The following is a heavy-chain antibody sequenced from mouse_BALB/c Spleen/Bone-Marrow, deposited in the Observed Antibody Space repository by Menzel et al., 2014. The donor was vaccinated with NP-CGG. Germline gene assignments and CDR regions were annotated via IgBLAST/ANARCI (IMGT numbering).Heavy chain of an antibody. J-gene: IGHJ4*01. CDR2: ISGGSSII. V-gene: IGHV5-17*02. CDR1: GFTFSSFG. Sequence: EVQVAESGGGLVQPGGSRKLSCAASGFTFSSFGMHWVRQAPEKGLEWVAYISGGSSIIYYADTVKGRFTISRDNPKNTLFLQMTSLRSEDTAIYYCARKDYFGYAAMDYWGQGTSVTVSS. CDR3: ARKDYFGYAAMDY. D-gene: IGHD1-2*01.